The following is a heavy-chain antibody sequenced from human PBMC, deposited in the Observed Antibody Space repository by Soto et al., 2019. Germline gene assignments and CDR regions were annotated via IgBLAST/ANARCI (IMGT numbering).Heavy chain of an antibody. CDR2: TYYRSKWYN. CDR1: GDSVSSNRGA. D-gene: IGHD5-18*01. V-gene: IGHV6-1*01. CDR3: ARRDQASGYLDV. Sequence: SQTLSLTCDISGDSVSSNRGAWTWIRQSPSRGLEWLGRTYYRSKWYNEYGLSVKSRITINADTCKNQFSLQLNSVTPEDAAVYYCARRDQASGYLDVWGLGTSVTVSS. J-gene: IGHJ6*02.